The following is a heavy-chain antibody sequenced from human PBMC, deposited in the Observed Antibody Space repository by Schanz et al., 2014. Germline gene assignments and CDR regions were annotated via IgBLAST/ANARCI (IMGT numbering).Heavy chain of an antibody. V-gene: IGHV4-30-2*01. D-gene: IGHD2-2*01. Sequence: QLQLQESGSGLVKPSQTLSLTCGVSGGSISSGGSSWNWIRLPPGKGLEWIGYIYHSGSTYYNPSLKSRVTISVDRSKNQFSLILNAVTAADAAVYYCARQGIGYQHGRYYYYMDVWGRGTTVTVSS. CDR1: GGSISSGGSS. J-gene: IGHJ6*03. CDR3: ARQGIGYQHGRYYYYMDV. CDR2: IYHSGST.